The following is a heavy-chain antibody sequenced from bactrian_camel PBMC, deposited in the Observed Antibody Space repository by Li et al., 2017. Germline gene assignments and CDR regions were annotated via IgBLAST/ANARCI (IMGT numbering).Heavy chain of an antibody. D-gene: IGHD6*01. Sequence: VQLVESGGGSVQAGGSLRLSCAASGFTFSSYGMSWVRQAPGKGLEWVSGINRVDGSTYYADSVKGRFTNSRDNAKNTLYLQLNSLKTEDTAMYYCVGGPDGGSWYGTGPWGQGTQVTVS. CDR1: GFTFSSYG. V-gene: IGHV3S40*01. CDR2: INRVDGST. J-gene: IGHJ6*01. CDR3: VGGPDGGSWYGTGP.